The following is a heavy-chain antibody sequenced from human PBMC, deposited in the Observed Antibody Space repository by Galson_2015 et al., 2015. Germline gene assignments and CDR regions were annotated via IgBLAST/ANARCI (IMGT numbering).Heavy chain of an antibody. CDR1: GGTFNTYA. CDR2: IIPIFRTT. D-gene: IGHD3-3*01. CDR3: ARAFFDFWSGHPPHFYYHDMDV. J-gene: IGHJ6*02. Sequence: SVKVSCKASGGTFNTYAINWVRQAPGQGLEWMGGIIPIFRTTNYTQKFQDRVTITADESTSTAYMELSGLRSEDTAMYYCARAFFDFWSGHPPHFYYHDMDVWGQGTTVTVSS. V-gene: IGHV1-69*13.